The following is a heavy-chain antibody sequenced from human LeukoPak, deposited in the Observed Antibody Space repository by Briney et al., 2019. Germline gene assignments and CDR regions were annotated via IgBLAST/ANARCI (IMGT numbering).Heavy chain of an antibody. D-gene: IGHD5-24*01. Sequence: SETLSLTCTVSGGSISSYCWSWIRQPPGKGLEWIGYIYYSGSTNYNPSLKSRVTISVDTSKNQFSLKLSSVTAADTAVYYCARHVEASRTAYYGMDVWGQGTTVTVSS. CDR3: ARHVEASRTAYYGMDV. J-gene: IGHJ6*02. V-gene: IGHV4-59*08. CDR2: IYYSGST. CDR1: GGSISSYC.